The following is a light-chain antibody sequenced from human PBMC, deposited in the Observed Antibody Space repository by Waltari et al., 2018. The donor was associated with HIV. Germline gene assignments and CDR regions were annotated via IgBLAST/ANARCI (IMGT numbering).Light chain of an antibody. V-gene: IGLV3-21*04. Sequence: YMLNSPPSLSLPPGEAARITRRATYLGRKTVHRYQQKPGQAPLLVIYYDNARPSGIPERFSGSNSGNSATLTISRVEAGDEADYYCQVCDSSSDHGVFGGGTNLTVL. CDR2: YDN. CDR3: QVCDSSSDHGV. CDR1: YLGRKT. J-gene: IGLJ3*02.